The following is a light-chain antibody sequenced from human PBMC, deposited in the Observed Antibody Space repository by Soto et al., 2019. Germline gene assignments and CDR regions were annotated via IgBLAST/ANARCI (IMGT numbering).Light chain of an antibody. V-gene: IGKV3-20*01. CDR3: QQYNDWPQT. Sequence: EIVLTQSPCTLSLSPGERATLSCRASQTVSSRFLAWYQQKPGQAPRLLISGASSRASGIPDRFSGSGSGTEFTLTIRSLQSEDFAVYYCQQYNDWPQTFGQGTKVDIK. CDR2: GAS. J-gene: IGKJ1*01. CDR1: QTVSSRF.